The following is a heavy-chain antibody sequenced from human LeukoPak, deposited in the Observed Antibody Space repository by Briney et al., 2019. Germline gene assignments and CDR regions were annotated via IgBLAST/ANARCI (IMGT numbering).Heavy chain of an antibody. V-gene: IGHV1-18*01. CDR1: GYTFTTYG. D-gene: IGHD3-9*01. Sequence: ASVKVSCKASGYTFTTYGISWVRQAPGQGLEWMGWINTYNGHTNYAQKLQGRVTMATDTSTSTAYMELRSLRSDDTAVYFCAREGVDLGYDYWGQGTLVTVS. CDR2: INTYNGHT. J-gene: IGHJ4*02. CDR3: AREGVDLGYDY.